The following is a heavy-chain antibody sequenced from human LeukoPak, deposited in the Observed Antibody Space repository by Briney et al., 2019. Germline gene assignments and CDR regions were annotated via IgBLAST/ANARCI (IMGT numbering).Heavy chain of an antibody. CDR1: GYSFTGHY. J-gene: IGHJ5*02. V-gene: IGHV1-2*02. CDR3: ARMDGPGSYFGVNWLDP. D-gene: IGHD3-10*01. Sequence: ASVKVSCKTSGYSFTGHYIHWVRQAPGQGLEWMGWINPYSGGTDYAQKFQGRVTMTGDTSKRTADMELRGLTPNDTAVYYCARMDGPGSYFGVNWLDPWGQGTLVTVSS. CDR2: INPYSGGT.